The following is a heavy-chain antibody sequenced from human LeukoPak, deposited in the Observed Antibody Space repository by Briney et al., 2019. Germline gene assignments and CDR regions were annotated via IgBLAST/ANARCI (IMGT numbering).Heavy chain of an antibody. CDR3: VRATGTYPGDYYGMDV. D-gene: IGHD1-26*01. Sequence: PGGSLRLSCAASGFTLSSYAMHWVRQAPGKGLEYVSGIRSNGGSTYYANSVRDRFTISRDNSKNTLYLQMGSLRAEDMAVYYCVRATGTYPGDYYGMDVWGQGTTVTVSS. J-gene: IGHJ6*02. CDR2: IRSNGGST. CDR1: GFTLSSYA. V-gene: IGHV3-64*01.